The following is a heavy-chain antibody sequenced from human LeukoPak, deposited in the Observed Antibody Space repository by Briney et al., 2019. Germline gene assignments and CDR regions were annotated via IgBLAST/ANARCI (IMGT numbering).Heavy chain of an antibody. CDR2: ITTKRSNYAT. D-gene: IGHD6-19*01. CDR3: TTYRSGHY. Sequence: TGGSLRLSCAASGFTFSDSDIHWVRQASGKGLEWVGRITTKRSNYATAYTASVNGRFTISRHDSENTAYLQMNSLKTEDTALYYCTTYRSGHYWGQGTLVTVSS. V-gene: IGHV3-73*01. J-gene: IGHJ4*02. CDR1: GFTFSDSD.